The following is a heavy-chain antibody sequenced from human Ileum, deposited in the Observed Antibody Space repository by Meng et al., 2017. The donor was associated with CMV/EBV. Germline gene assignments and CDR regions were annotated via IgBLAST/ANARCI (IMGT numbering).Heavy chain of an antibody. Sequence: GGSLRLSCAASGFTFTDYYMNWIRQAPGKGLEWVAFIRYDGSNKYYADSVKGRFTISRDNSKNTLYLQMKRLRAEDTAVYYCATLTDYWGQGTLVTVSS. J-gene: IGHJ4*02. CDR2: IRYDGSNK. V-gene: IGHV3-30*02. D-gene: IGHD4/OR15-4a*01. CDR1: GFTFTDYY. CDR3: ATLTDY.